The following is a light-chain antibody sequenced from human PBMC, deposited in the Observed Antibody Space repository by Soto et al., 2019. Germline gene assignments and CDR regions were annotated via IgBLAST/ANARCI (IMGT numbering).Light chain of an antibody. V-gene: IGLV2-23*02. CDR3: CSYAGSSTLV. CDR2: EVS. J-gene: IGLJ2*01. Sequence: QSALTQPASVSGSPGQSITISCTGTSSDVGSDNLVSWYQQHPGKAPKLMIYEVSKRPSGVSNRFSGSKSGNTASLTISGLQAEDEADYYCCSYAGSSTLVFGGGTQLTVL. CDR1: SSDVGSDNL.